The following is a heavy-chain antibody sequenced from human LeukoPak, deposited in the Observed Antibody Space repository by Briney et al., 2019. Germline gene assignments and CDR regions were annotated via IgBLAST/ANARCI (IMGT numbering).Heavy chain of an antibody. CDR3: ARMKYYDSAFCYFDY. CDR2: IYYSGST. D-gene: IGHD3-22*01. Sequence: SETLSLTCTVSGGSISSYYWSWIRQPPGKGLEWIGYIYYSGSTNYNPSLKSRVTISVDTSKNQFSLKLSSVTAADTAVYYCARMKYYDSAFCYFDYWGQGTLVTVSS. J-gene: IGHJ4*02. V-gene: IGHV4-59*12. CDR1: GGSISSYY.